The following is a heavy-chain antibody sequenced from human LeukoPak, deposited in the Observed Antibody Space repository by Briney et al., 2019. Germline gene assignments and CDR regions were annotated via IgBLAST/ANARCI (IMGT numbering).Heavy chain of an antibody. CDR3: ARGGGSSSWYTWLDY. J-gene: IGHJ4*02. CDR1: GFTFSSYG. D-gene: IGHD6-13*01. Sequence: GRSLRLSCAASGFTFSSYGMHWVRQAPGKGLEWVAVIWYDGSNKYYADSVKGRFTISRDNSKNTLYLQMNSLRAEDTAVYYCARGGGSSSWYTWLDYWGQGTLSPSPQ. V-gene: IGHV3-33*01. CDR2: IWYDGSNK.